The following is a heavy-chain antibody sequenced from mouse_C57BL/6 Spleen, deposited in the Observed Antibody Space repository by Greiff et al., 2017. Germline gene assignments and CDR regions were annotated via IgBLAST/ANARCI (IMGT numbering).Heavy chain of an antibody. Sequence: QVTLKESGPGILQSSQTLSLTCSFSGLSLSTSGMGVSWIRQPSGKGLEWLAHIYWDDDKRYNPSLKSRLTISKDTSRNQVFLKLTSVDTADTATYYCARSGDYSDYVDAMDYWGQGTSVTVSS. CDR3: ARSGDYSDYVDAMDY. CDR1: GLSLSTSGMG. CDR2: IYWDDDK. J-gene: IGHJ4*01. D-gene: IGHD2-13*01. V-gene: IGHV8-12*01.